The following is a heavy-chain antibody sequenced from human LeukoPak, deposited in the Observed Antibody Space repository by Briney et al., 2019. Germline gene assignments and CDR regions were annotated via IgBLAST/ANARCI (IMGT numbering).Heavy chain of an antibody. V-gene: IGHV4-34*01. J-gene: IGHJ4*02. CDR3: ARGLGYSGYATYYFDY. Sequence: SETLSLTCAVYGESFSGYFWNWIRQPPGKGLEWIGEINHSGSTSNHNPSLKSRVTISVDKSKNQFSLKLSSVTAADTAVYYCARGLGYSGYATYYFDYWGQGTLVTVSS. CDR2: INHSGSTS. D-gene: IGHD5-12*01. CDR1: GESFSGYF.